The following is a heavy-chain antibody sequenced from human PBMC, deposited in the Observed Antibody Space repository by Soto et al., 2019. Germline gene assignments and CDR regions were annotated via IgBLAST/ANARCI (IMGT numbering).Heavy chain of an antibody. D-gene: IGHD4-17*01. V-gene: IGHV3-33*08. CDR1: GFIFSDYA. J-gene: IGHJ3*02. CDR2: IWYDGSNK. Sequence: PGGSLRLSCVASGFIFSDYAMHWARQAPGKGLEWVAVIWYDGSNKYYADSVKGRFTISRDNSKNTLYLQMNSLRAEDTAVYYCARERDYGDYEVNDAFDIWGQGTMVTVSS. CDR3: ARERDYGDYEVNDAFDI.